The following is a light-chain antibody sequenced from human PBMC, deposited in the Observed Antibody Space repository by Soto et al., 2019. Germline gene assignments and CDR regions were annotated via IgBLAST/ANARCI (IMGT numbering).Light chain of an antibody. J-gene: IGKJ2*01. V-gene: IGKV1-39*01. CDR1: RSISIY. CDR3: QQSYSPRYT. CDR2: AAS. Sequence: DIQMTQSPPSLSASVGDRVTITCRASRSISIYLKWYHKKPGIAPKLLVNAASSLQSGVPSRFSGRGSGTDFTLTINSLQPEDFATYYCQQSYSPRYTFGQGTMLQIK.